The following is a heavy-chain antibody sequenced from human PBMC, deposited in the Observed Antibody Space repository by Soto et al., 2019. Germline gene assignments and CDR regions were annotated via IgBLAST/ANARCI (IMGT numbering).Heavy chain of an antibody. Sequence: SGPTLVNPTQTLTLTCSFSGFSLSTYGMCVSWIRQPPGKALEWLARIDWDDDKYYSTSLKTRLTISKDTSKNQVVLSMTNMDPVDTATYYCARISLGGGDHARGEHWGQGTLVIVSS. CDR3: ARISLGGGDHARGEH. CDR2: IDWDDDK. V-gene: IGHV2-70*11. J-gene: IGHJ4*02. CDR1: GFSLSTYGMC. D-gene: IGHD2-21*02.